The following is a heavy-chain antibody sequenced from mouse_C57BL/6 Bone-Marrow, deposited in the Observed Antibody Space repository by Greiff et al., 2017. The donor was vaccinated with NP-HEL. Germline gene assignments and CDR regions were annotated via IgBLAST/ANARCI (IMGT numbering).Heavy chain of an antibody. D-gene: IGHD1-1*01. CDR2: ISGGGGNT. CDR3: ARHITTVVAGGFDY. V-gene: IGHV5-9*01. CDR1: GFTFSSYT. Sequence: DVQLVESGGGLVKPGGSLKLSCAASGFTFSSYTMSWVRQTPEKRLEWVATISGGGGNTYYPDSVKGRFTISRDNAKNTLYLQMSSLRSEDTALYYCARHITTVVAGGFDYWGQGTTLTVSS. J-gene: IGHJ2*01.